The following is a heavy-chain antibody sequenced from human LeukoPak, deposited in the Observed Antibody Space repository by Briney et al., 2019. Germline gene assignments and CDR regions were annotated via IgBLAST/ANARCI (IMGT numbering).Heavy chain of an antibody. CDR2: IDNDGSDS. J-gene: IGHJ3*02. V-gene: IGHV3-74*01. Sequence: GGSLRLSCAASEFTFTNYWMHWVRQAPGEGLVWVSRIDNDGSDSIYADSVKGRFTISRDNAKNTVYLQMNGLRADDTAEYYCARGGYHHGFDIWGQGTMVIVSS. CDR3: ARGGYHHGFDI. D-gene: IGHD1-14*01. CDR1: EFTFTNYW.